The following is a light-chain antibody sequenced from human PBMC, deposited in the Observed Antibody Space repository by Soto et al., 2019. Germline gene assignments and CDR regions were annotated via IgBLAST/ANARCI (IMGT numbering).Light chain of an antibody. CDR1: HTISSSY. Sequence: EIVLTQSPGTLSLSPGERATLSCRASHTISSSYLAWYQQEPGQAPRLLMYGISRRATGIPDRFSGSGSGTDFTLTITRLEPEDFAVYYCQQYVTSSPRTFGQGTKVAI. V-gene: IGKV3-20*01. CDR3: QQYVTSSPRT. J-gene: IGKJ1*01. CDR2: GIS.